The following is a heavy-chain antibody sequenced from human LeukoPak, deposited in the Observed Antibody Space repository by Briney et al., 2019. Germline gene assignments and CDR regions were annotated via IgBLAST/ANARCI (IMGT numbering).Heavy chain of an antibody. CDR3: ARDSTTVTSTSSWFDP. V-gene: IGHV3-48*04. CDR1: GFTFSAYS. CDR2: ISSSSMTV. Sequence: SGGSLRLSCAASGFTFSAYSMTWVRQAPGKGLEWLSYISSSSMTVYYADSVKGRFTISRDNAKKSLYLQMNSLRAEDTAVYYCARDSTTVTSTSSWFDPWGQGTLVTVSS. J-gene: IGHJ5*02. D-gene: IGHD4-17*01.